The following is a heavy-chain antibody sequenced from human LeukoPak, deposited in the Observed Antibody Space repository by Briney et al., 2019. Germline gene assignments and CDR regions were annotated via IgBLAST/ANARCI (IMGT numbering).Heavy chain of an antibody. CDR3: ARAPRVAAAGTAYYYYYYMDV. CDR1: GYTFTGYY. D-gene: IGHD6-13*01. V-gene: IGHV1-2*02. J-gene: IGHJ6*03. CDR2: INPNSGGT. Sequence: ASVKVSCKASGYTFTGYYMHWVRQAPGQGLEWMGWINPNSGGTNYAQKFQGRVTMTRDTSISTAYMELSRLRSDDTAVYYCARAPRVAAAGTAYYYYYYMDVWGKGTTVTISS.